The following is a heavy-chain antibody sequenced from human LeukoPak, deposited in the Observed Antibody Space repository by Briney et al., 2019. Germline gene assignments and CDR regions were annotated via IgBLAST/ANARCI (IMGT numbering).Heavy chain of an antibody. CDR2: ICYSGST. V-gene: IGHV4-39*01. Sequence: SETLSLTCTVSGGSISSSSYYWGWIRQPPGKGLEWIGSICYSGSTYYNPSLKSRVTISVDTSKNQFSLKLSSVTAADTAVYYCARHGVGGYNWFDPWGQGTLVTVSS. J-gene: IGHJ5*02. CDR1: GGSISSSSYY. D-gene: IGHD4-23*01. CDR3: ARHGVGGYNWFDP.